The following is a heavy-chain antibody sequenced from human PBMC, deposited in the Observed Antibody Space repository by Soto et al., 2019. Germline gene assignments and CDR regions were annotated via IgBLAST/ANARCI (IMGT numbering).Heavy chain of an antibody. CDR3: ARNSKVGSGWLNNWFDP. V-gene: IGHV3-33*01. J-gene: IGHJ5*02. Sequence: GGSLRLSCAASGFTFSSYGMHWVRQAPGKGLEWVAVIWYDGSNKYYADSVKGRFTISRDNSKNTLYLQMNSLRAEDTAVYYCARNSKVGSGWLNNWFDPWRQGTLVTVSS. CDR1: GFTFSSYG. D-gene: IGHD6-19*01. CDR2: IWYDGSNK.